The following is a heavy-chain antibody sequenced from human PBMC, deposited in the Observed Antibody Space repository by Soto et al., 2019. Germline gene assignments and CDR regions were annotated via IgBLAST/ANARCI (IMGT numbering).Heavy chain of an antibody. Sequence: ASVKVCCEASRYTFASYDINWVRHATGQGLEWMGWMNPNSGNTGYAQKFQGRVTMTRNTSISTAYMELSSLRSEDTAVYYCARLRGIAEGVWFDPWGQGTLVTVSS. CDR2: MNPNSGNT. V-gene: IGHV1-8*01. D-gene: IGHD6-13*01. CDR3: ARLRGIAEGVWFDP. J-gene: IGHJ5*02. CDR1: RYTFASYD.